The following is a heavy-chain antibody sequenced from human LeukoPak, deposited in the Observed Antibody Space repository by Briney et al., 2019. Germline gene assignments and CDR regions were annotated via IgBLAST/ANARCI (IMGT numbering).Heavy chain of an antibody. J-gene: IGHJ4*02. D-gene: IGHD2-2*01. V-gene: IGHV3-20*04. CDR3: ARGTITRPFYFDY. Sequence: GGSLRLSCTASGFAFDEHGMSWVRQVPGKGLEWVSGINWSGGSTGYADPLRGRFTISRDNAKNSLYLQMDSLRAEDTALYYCARGTITRPFYFDYWGQGTLVTVSS. CDR2: INWSGGST. CDR1: GFAFDEHG.